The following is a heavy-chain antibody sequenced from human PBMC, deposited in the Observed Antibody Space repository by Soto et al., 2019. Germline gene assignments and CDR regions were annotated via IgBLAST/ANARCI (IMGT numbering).Heavy chain of an antibody. Sequence: QLQLQESGSGLVKPSQTLSLTCAVSGGSISSGGYSWSWIRQPPGKGLEWIGYIYHSGSTYYNPPPXRXFTISVDRSKTQFALKLSSVTAADTAVYYCARVPGPWGQGTLVTVSS. CDR1: GGSISSGGYS. J-gene: IGHJ5*02. CDR2: IYHSGST. V-gene: IGHV4-30-2*01. CDR3: ARVPGP.